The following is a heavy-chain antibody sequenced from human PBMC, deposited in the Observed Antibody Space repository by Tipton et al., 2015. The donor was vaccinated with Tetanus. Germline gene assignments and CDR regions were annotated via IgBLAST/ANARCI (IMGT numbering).Heavy chain of an antibody. V-gene: IGHV1-18*04. CDR1: GYMFTGYY. J-gene: IGHJ4*02. Sequence: QSGAEVKKPGASVKVSCKASGYMFTGYYMHWVRQAPGQGLEWMGWIRAHNGDAKYAQKFQGRVTRTTDTSTMTAYMEVRSLRSDDTAVYYCVREINGGNSGYDYFFDSWGQGTLVTFSA. D-gene: IGHD5-12*01. CDR2: IRAHNGDA. CDR3: VREINGGNSGYDYFFDS.